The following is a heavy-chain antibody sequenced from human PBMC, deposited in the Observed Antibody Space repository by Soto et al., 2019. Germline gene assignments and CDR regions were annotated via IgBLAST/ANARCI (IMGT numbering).Heavy chain of an antibody. CDR3: ARGLRPLAFRYYYYGMDV. V-gene: IGHV1-69*06. D-gene: IGHD2-15*01. J-gene: IGHJ6*02. Sequence: QVQLVQSGAEVKKPGSSVKVSCKASGGTFSSYAISWVRQAPGQGLEWMGGIIPIFGTANYAQKFQGRVTITADKSTSTAYMELSSLRSEDTAVYYCARGLRPLAFRYYYYGMDVWGQGTTVTVSS. CDR2: IIPIFGTA. CDR1: GGTFSSYA.